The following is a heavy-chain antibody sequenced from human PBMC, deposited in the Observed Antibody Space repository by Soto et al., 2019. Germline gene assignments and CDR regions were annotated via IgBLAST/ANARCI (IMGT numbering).Heavy chain of an antibody. V-gene: IGHV3-30-3*01. D-gene: IGHD1-26*01. CDR1: GFTFSSYA. J-gene: IGHJ4*02. Sequence: LRLSCAASGFTFSSYAMDWVRQAPGKGLEWVAVISYDGSNKYYADSVKGRFTISRDNSKNTLYLQMNSLRAEDTAVYYCAGDRRVGATLRGYCDYWRQGTLVTVSS. CDR3: AGDRRVGATLRGYCDY. CDR2: ISYDGSNK.